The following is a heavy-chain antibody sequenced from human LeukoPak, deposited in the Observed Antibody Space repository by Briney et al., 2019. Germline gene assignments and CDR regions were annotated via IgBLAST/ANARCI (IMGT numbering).Heavy chain of an antibody. CDR2: INHSGST. CDR1: GGSFRGYY. D-gene: IGHD3-3*01. CDR3: ARGNHYDFWSGYYYYYMDV. V-gene: IGHV4-34*01. Sequence: SSETLSLTCAVYGGSFRGYYWSWIRQPPGKGLEWIGEINHSGSTNYNPSLKSRVTISVDTSKNQFSLKLSSVTAADTAVYYCARGNHYDFWSGYYYYYMDVWGKGTTVTFSS. J-gene: IGHJ6*03.